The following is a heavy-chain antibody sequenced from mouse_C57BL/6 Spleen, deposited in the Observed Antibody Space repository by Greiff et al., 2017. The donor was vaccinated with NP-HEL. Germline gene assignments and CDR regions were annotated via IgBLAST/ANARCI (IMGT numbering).Heavy chain of an antibody. Sequence: QVQLQQSGAELVKPGASVKLSCKASGYTFTSYWMHWVKQRPGQGLEWIGMIHPNSGSTNYNEKFKSKATLTVDKSSSTAYMQLSSLTSEDSAVYYCARMSPYAMDYWGQGTSVTVSS. J-gene: IGHJ4*01. V-gene: IGHV1-64*01. CDR2: IHPNSGST. CDR1: GYTFTSYW. CDR3: ARMSPYAMDY.